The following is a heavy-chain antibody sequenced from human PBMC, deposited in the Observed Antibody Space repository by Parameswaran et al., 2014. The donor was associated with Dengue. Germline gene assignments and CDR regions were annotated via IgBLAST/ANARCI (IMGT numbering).Heavy chain of an antibody. J-gene: IGHJ3*02. CDR2: ISSSSSYI. V-gene: IGHV3-21*03. Sequence: QCPGKGLEWVSSISSSSSYIYYADSVKGRFTISRDNAKNSLYLQMNSLRAEDTAVYYCARDLSISSGYYRDAFDIWGQGTMVTVSS. CDR3: ARDLSISSGYYRDAFDI. D-gene: IGHD3-22*01.